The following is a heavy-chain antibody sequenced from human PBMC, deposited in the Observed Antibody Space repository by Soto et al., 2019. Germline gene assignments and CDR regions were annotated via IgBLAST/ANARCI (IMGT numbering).Heavy chain of an antibody. CDR3: DTSAQSAWFDP. D-gene: IGHD3-22*01. CDR1: GYTFTSYD. J-gene: IGHJ5*02. V-gene: IGHV1-8*01. Sequence: ASVKVSCKASGYTFTSYDINWVRQATGQGLEWMGWMNPNSGNTGYAQKFQGRVTMTRNTSISTAYMELSSLRSEDTAVYYFDTSAQSAWFDPWGQGTLVTVSS. CDR2: MNPNSGNT.